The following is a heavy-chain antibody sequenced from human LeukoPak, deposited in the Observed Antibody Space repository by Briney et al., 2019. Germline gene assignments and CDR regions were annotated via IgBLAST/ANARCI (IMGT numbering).Heavy chain of an antibody. D-gene: IGHD6-13*01. V-gene: IGHV3-33*01. J-gene: IGHJ4*02. CDR3: ARDPRLGNTWYNFDN. CDR1: GFTFNGYG. CDR2: IWYDGSKN. Sequence: PGRSLRLSCAASGFTFNGYGMHWVRQAPGKGLEWVAVIWYDGSKNYYADSVKGRFTISRDNSKNTLYLQMNSLRAEDTAVYYCARDPRLGNTWYNFDNWGQGTLVTVSS.